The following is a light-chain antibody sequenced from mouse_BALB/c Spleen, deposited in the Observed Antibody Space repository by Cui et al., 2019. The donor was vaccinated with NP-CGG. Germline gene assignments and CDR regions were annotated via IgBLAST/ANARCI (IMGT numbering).Light chain of an antibody. CDR3: ALWYSNHWV. Sequence: QAGVTQVPALTTSPGETVTLTCRSSTGAVTTSNYANWVQEKPDHLFTGLIGGTNNRVPGVPARFSGSLIGDKAALTITGAQTEDEAIYFCALWYSNHWVFGGGTKLTVL. CDR2: GTN. V-gene: IGLV1*01. CDR1: TGAVTTSNY. J-gene: IGLJ1*01.